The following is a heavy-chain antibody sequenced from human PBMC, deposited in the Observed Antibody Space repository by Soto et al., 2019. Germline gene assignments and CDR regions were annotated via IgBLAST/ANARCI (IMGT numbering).Heavy chain of an antibody. CDR2: ISGSGDST. CDR1: GFTFSSYA. J-gene: IGHJ4*02. Sequence: EVQLLESGGGLVQPGGSLRLSCAASGFTFSSYAMRWVRQAPVKGLEWVSAISGSGDSTYYADSVKGRFTISRDNSKNTLYLQRNSLRAEDTAVYYCARRGSGSYYDDWGQGTLVTVSS. V-gene: IGHV3-23*01. CDR3: ARRGSGSYYDD. D-gene: IGHD1-26*01.